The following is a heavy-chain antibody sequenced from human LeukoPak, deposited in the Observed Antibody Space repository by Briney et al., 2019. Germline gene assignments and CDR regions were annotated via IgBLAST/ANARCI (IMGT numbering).Heavy chain of an antibody. J-gene: IGHJ4*02. CDR2: IYYSGST. V-gene: IGHV4-59*01. D-gene: IGHD3-22*01. CDR1: GGSFSGYY. Sequence: SETLSLTCAVYGGSFSGYYWSWIRQPPGKGLEWIGYIYYSGSTNYNPSLKSRVTISVDTSKNQFSLKLSSVTAADTAVYYCAREGYYDSSGYYGFDYWGQGTLVTVSS. CDR3: AREGYYDSSGYYGFDY.